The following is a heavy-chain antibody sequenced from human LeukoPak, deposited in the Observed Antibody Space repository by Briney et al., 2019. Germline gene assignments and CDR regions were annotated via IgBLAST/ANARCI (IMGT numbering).Heavy chain of an antibody. V-gene: IGHV1-69*13. Sequence: SVKVSFKASGGTFSIYAISWVRQAPGQGLEWMGGIIPIFGTANYAQKFQGRVTITADESTSTAYMELSSLRSEDTAVYYCARARICSGGSCYSDPLDYWGQGTLVTVSS. CDR1: GGTFSIYA. CDR2: IIPIFGTA. CDR3: ARARICSGGSCYSDPLDY. D-gene: IGHD2-15*01. J-gene: IGHJ4*02.